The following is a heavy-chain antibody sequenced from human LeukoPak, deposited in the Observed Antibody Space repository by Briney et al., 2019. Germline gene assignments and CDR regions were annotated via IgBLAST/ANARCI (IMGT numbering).Heavy chain of an antibody. CDR3: AKGGTPLTAKSTARLDY. V-gene: IGHV4-39*01. CDR1: GGSIRTDGSY. Sequence: PSETLSLTCTVSGGSIRTDGSYWAWIRQPPGKGLEWIGSIYIDGITHYSSSLQSRVTLSIDTPKNQFSLKLTSVTAADTAVYYCAKGGTPLTAKSTARLDYWGQGTLVTVSS. D-gene: IGHD1-14*01. J-gene: IGHJ4*02. CDR2: IYIDGIT.